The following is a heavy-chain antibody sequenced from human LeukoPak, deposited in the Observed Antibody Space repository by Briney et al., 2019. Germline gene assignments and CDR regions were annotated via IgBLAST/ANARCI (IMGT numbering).Heavy chain of an antibody. CDR3: ARRQAVPGSFWFDP. Sequence: HGESLKISCKGSGYTFTTYWINWVRQLPGKGLEWMGRIDPSDSYTYYSPSFQGHVTISADKSISTAYLQWSSLKASDTAMYYCARRQAVPGSFWFDPWGQGTLVTVSS. D-gene: IGHD6-13*01. CDR1: GYTFTTYW. J-gene: IGHJ5*02. CDR2: IDPSDSYT. V-gene: IGHV5-10-1*01.